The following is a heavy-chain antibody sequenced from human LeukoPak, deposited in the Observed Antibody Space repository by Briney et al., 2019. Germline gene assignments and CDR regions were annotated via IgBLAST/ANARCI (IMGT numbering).Heavy chain of an antibody. J-gene: IGHJ6*03. CDR3: ARVKKVAATVYYYYYYMDV. CDR1: GGSLSGYY. CDR2: IYYSGST. D-gene: IGHD2-15*01. V-gene: IGHV4-34*01. Sequence: SETLSLTCAVYGGSLSGYYWSWIRQPPGKGLEWIGSIYYSGSTYYNPSLKSRVTISVDTSKNQFSLKLSSVTAADTAVYYCARVKKVAATVYYYYYYMDVWGKGTTVTVSS.